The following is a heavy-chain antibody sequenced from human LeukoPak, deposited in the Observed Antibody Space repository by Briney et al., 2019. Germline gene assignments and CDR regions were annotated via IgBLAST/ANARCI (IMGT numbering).Heavy chain of an antibody. CDR1: GYTFTSYA. CDR2: INTNTGNP. V-gene: IGHV7-4-1*02. CDR3: ARDFGLGLMVYGNWFDP. J-gene: IGHJ5*02. D-gene: IGHD2-8*01. Sequence: ASVKVSCKASGYTFTSYAMNWVRQAPGQGLEWMGWINTNTGNPTYAQGFTGRFVFSLDTSVSTAYLQISSLKAEDTAVYYCARDFGLGLMVYGNWFDPWGQGTLVTVSS.